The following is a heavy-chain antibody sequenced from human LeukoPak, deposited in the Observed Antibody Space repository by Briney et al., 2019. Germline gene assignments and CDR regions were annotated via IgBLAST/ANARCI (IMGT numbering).Heavy chain of an antibody. Sequence: ASVKVSCKASGYTFTSYGISWVRQAPGQGLEWMGWISAYNGNTNYAQKFQGRVTMTEDTSTDTAYMELSSLRSEDTAVYYCATDQTGRGFPPFDYWGQGTLVTVSS. D-gene: IGHD5-12*01. J-gene: IGHJ4*02. V-gene: IGHV1-18*01. CDR3: ATDQTGRGFPPFDY. CDR1: GYTFTSYG. CDR2: ISAYNGNT.